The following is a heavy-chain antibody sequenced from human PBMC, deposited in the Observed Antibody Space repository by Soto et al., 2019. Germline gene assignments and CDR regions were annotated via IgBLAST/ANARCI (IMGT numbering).Heavy chain of an antibody. CDR1: GFTFSVYA. D-gene: IGHD2-21*02. J-gene: IGHJ6*02. Sequence: LRLSCAATGFTFSVYAMTWVRQAPGKGLEWVSAVTANGGSTYSADSVKGRFTISRDNSKNTLFLQMNSLRAEDTAVYYCASLGVGDWANYYYYYGMDVWGQGTTVTVSS. CDR3: ASLGVGDWANYYYYYGMDV. CDR2: VTANGGST. V-gene: IGHV3-23*01.